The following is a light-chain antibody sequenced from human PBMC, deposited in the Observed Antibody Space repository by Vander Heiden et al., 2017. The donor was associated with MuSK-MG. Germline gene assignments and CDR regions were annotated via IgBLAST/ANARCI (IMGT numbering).Light chain of an antibody. CDR2: DNT. CDR1: TPNLGNNV. Sequence: QSMLTPPPSMSAAPGQRVTLSCYGSTPNLGNNVVSWYQQLPGTAPKLLVFDNTQRPSGIPDRFSGSKSGTSATLGITGLQTADEADYYCVTWDSTLNAGVFGGGTKLTVL. CDR3: VTWDSTLNAGV. J-gene: IGLJ3*02. V-gene: IGLV1-51*01.